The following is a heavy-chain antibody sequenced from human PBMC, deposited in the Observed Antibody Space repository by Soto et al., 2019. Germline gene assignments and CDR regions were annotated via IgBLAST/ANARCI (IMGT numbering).Heavy chain of an antibody. CDR3: AREGALKPFSS. V-gene: IGHV3-33*01. J-gene: IGHJ5*02. CDR2: IWSDGINK. Sequence: PGGSLRLSCAASGFSFSSYGMHWVRQAPGKGLEWVAVIWSDGINKYYADSVKGRFTISRDNAKNSVYLQMDSLRVEDTAVYYCAREGALKPFSSWGQGALVTVSS. CDR1: GFSFSSYG.